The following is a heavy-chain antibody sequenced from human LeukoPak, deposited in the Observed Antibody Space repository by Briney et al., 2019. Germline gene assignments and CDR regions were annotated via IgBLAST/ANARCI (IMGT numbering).Heavy chain of an antibody. D-gene: IGHD4-11*01. CDR1: GFTFSSYA. J-gene: IGHJ4*02. CDR2: ISYDGSNK. Sequence: PGRSLRLSCAASGFTFSSYAMHWVRQAPGKGLEWVAVISYDGSNKYYADSVKGRFTISRDNAKNSLYLQMNSLRAEDTAVYYCARDVRHSNSPEPAVYWGQGTLVTVSS. V-gene: IGHV3-30-3*01. CDR3: ARDVRHSNSPEPAVY.